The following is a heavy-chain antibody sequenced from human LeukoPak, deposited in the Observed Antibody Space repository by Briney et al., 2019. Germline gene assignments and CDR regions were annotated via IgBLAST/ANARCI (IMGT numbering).Heavy chain of an antibody. CDR3: ARGYKATHYDFWSAEDYMDV. CDR1: GGSISSYY. CDR2: IYTSGST. D-gene: IGHD3-3*01. Sequence: PSETLSLTXTVSGGSISSYYWSWIRQPAGKGLEWIGRIYTSGSTNYNPSLKSRVTMSVDTSKNQYSLKLSSVTAADTAVYYCARGYKATHYDFWSAEDYMDVWGKGTTVTVSS. J-gene: IGHJ6*03. V-gene: IGHV4-4*07.